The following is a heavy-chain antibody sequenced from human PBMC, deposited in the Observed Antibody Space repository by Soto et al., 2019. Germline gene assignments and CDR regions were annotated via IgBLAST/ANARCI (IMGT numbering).Heavy chain of an antibody. V-gene: IGHV3-9*01. D-gene: IGHD6-19*01. Sequence: EVQLVESGGGLVQPGRSLRLSCAASGFTFDDYAMHWVRQAPGKGLEWVSGISWNSGIIGYADSVKGRFTISRDNAKNSLYLQMNSLRAEDTALYYCAKAWRSGWYVYFDYWGQGTLVTVSS. CDR1: GFTFDDYA. CDR3: AKAWRSGWYVYFDY. J-gene: IGHJ4*02. CDR2: ISWNSGII.